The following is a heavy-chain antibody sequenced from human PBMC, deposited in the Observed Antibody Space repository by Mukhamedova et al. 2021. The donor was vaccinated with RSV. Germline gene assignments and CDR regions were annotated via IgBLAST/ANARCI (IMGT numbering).Heavy chain of an antibody. Sequence: VRQAPGQGLEWMGGIIPIFGTANYAQKFQGRVTITADESTSTAYMELSSLRSEDTAVYYCARDGQGDTAMGYYYYGMDVWGQGTT. J-gene: IGHJ6*02. CDR2: IIPIFGTA. CDR3: ARDGQGDTAMGYYYYGMDV. D-gene: IGHD5-18*01. V-gene: IGHV1-69*01.